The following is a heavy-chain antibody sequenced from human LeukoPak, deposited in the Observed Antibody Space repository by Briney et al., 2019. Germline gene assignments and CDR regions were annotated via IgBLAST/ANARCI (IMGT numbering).Heavy chain of an antibody. D-gene: IGHD3-22*01. V-gene: IGHV3-21*01. CDR1: GFTFSSYS. CDR2: IRSSNSYI. Sequence: GGTLRLSCAASGFTFSSYSMNWVRQAPGKGLEWVSSIRSSNSYIYYADSVKGRFTISRDNAKNSLYLQMNSLRAEDTAVYYCARPQGSPNYYDSSGYGEYFQHWGQGTLVTVSS. J-gene: IGHJ1*01. CDR3: ARPQGSPNYYDSSGYGEYFQH.